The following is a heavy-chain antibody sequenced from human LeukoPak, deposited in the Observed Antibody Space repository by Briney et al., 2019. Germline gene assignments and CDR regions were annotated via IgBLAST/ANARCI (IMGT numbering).Heavy chain of an antibody. D-gene: IGHD2-2*01. CDR3: VKYSPYIVVVPAATANWFDP. CDR2: IRYDGSNK. CDR1: GFTFSSYG. V-gene: IGHV3-30*02. Sequence: GGSLRLSCAASGFTFSSYGMHWVRQAPGKGLEWVAFIRYDGSNKYYADSVKGRFTISRDNSKNTLYLQMNSLRAEDTAVYYCVKYSPYIVVVPAATANWFDPWGQGTLVTVSS. J-gene: IGHJ5*02.